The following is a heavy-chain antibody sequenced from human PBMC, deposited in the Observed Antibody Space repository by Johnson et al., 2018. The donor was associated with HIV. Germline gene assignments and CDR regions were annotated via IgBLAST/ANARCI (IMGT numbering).Heavy chain of an antibody. CDR2: ISYDGSNK. Sequence: QVQLVESGGGVVQPGRSLRLSCAASGFTFSSYGMHWVRQAPGKGLEWVAVISYDGSNKYYADSVKGRFTIPRDNSQNTLDLQMNSLRAEDTAVYYCATLGGTVTTRAIAQPHDAFDMWGQGTMVTVSS. CDR1: GFTFSSYG. J-gene: IGHJ3*02. V-gene: IGHV3-30*03. D-gene: IGHD4-17*01. CDR3: ATLGGTVTTRAIAQPHDAFDM.